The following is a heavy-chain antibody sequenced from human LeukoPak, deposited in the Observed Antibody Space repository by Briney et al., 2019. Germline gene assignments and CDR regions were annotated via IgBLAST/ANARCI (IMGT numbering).Heavy chain of an antibody. D-gene: IGHD2-15*01. CDR2: ISSSSSTI. J-gene: IGHJ6*03. Sequence: GGSLRLSCAASGFTVSSNYMSWVRQAPGKGLEWVSYISSSSSTIYYADSVKGRFTISRDNAKNSLYLQMNSLRAEDTAVYYCARVLLGYWNYMDVWGKGTTVTVSS. V-gene: IGHV3-48*01. CDR3: ARVLLGYWNYMDV. CDR1: GFTVSSNY.